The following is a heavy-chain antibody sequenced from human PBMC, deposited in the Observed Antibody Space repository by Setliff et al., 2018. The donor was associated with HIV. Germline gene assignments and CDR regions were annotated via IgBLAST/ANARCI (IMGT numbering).Heavy chain of an antibody. CDR1: GFTFSYYE. Sequence: GGSLRLSCAASGFTFSYYEMNWVRQAPGKGLQWVSYISGSGSIIYYADSVKGRFTISRDTAKNSLYLQMNSLRAEDTAVYYCARVHDGSGTTEPYYYMDVWGKGTTVTVSS. D-gene: IGHD3-10*01. V-gene: IGHV3-48*03. J-gene: IGHJ6*03. CDR3: ARVHDGSGTTEPYYYMDV. CDR2: ISGSGSII.